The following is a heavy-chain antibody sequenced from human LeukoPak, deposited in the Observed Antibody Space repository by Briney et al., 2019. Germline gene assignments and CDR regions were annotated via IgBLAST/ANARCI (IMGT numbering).Heavy chain of an antibody. V-gene: IGHV4-39*07. CDR2: INHSGST. CDR1: GGSISSSSYY. D-gene: IGHD3-10*01. J-gene: IGHJ4*02. CDR3: ARGSNYYGSGS. Sequence: PSETLSLTCTVSGGSISSSSYYWSWIRQPPGKGLEWIGEINHSGSTNYNPSLKSRVTISVDTSKNQFSLKLSSVTAADTAVYYCARGSNYYGSGSWGQGTLVTVSS.